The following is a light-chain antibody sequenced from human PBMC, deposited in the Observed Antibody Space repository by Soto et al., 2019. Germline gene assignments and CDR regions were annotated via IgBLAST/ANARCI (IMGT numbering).Light chain of an antibody. J-gene: IGKJ4*01. CDR2: AAS. Sequence: EIVLTQSPGTLSLSPGERATLSCRASQSVSSDHLVWYQQKPGQVPRLLIFAASSRASGIPDRFSGSVSGTDFTLTISRLEPEDFAVYYCQQYGSSPLTFGGGTKVEI. CDR1: QSVSSDH. CDR3: QQYGSSPLT. V-gene: IGKV3-20*01.